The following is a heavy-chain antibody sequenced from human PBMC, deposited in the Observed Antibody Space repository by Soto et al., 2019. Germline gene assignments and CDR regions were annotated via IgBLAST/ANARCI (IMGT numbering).Heavy chain of an antibody. J-gene: IGHJ4*02. CDR1: GGTFSNYT. CDR3: AREEAPYTSSQYVWIPVADYYSFFDY. Sequence: SVKVSCKASGGTFSNYTINWVRQAPGQGLEWMGRIIPILGIANYAQKFQGRVTITADKSTSTAYMELSRLTSEDTAVYYCAREEAPYTSSQYVWIPVADYYSFFDYWGQGTLVTVSS. D-gene: IGHD2-21*02. CDR2: IIPILGIA. V-gene: IGHV1-69*04.